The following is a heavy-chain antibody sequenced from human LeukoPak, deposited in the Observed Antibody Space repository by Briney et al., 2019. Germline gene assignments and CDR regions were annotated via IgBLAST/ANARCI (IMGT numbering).Heavy chain of an antibody. CDR3: AKDTYSFYMDV. V-gene: IGHV3-48*03. CDR2: ISSSGSTI. D-gene: IGHD2-15*01. J-gene: IGHJ6*03. CDR1: GFTFSSYE. Sequence: GGSLRLSCAASGFTFSSYEMNWVRQAPGKGLEWVSYISSSGSTIYYADSVKGRFTISRDNSKNTLYLQMNSLRGEDTAVYYCAKDTYSFYMDVWGKGTTVTVSS.